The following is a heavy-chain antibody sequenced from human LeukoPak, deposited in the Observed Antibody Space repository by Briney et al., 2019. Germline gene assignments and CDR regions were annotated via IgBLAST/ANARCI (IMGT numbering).Heavy chain of an antibody. CDR2: IYYSGST. V-gene: IGHV4-39*07. J-gene: IGHJ5*02. D-gene: IGHD6-19*01. Sequence: SETLSLTCTVSGGSISSSSYYWGWIRQPPGKGLEWIGIIYYSGSTYYNPSLKSRVTISVDTSKNQFSLKLSSVTAADTAVYYCAREGDGAVALTGGTDWFDPWGQGTLVTVSS. CDR3: AREGDGAVALTGGTDWFDP. CDR1: GGSISSSSYY.